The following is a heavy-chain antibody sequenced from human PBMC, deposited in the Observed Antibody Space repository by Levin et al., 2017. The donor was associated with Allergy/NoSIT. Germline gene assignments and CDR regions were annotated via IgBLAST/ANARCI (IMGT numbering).Heavy chain of an antibody. J-gene: IGHJ4*02. CDR3: AKDVSLAGVTSEYFDY. V-gene: IGHV3-30*18. Sequence: PGGSLRLSCAASGFTFSSYAMHWVRLAPGTGLEWVAVITFDGSTKYFADSVQGRLTISRDNSKNTLYLQLDSLRAEDAAVYYCAKDVSLAGVTSEYFDYWGQGTLVTVSS. CDR2: ITFDGSTK. D-gene: IGHD3-3*01. CDR1: GFTFSSYA.